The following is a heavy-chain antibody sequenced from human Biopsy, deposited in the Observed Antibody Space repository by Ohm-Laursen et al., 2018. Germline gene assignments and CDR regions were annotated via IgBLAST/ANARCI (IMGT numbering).Heavy chain of an antibody. J-gene: IGHJ6*02. CDR2: ISETSSHI. V-gene: IGHV3-21*04. D-gene: IGHD3/OR15-3a*01. Sequence: SLRLSCAASGFTFSSYGMNWVRQAPGKGLEWISYISETSSHIYDADSVKGRFTVARDNAKNSLYLQLNSLRAEDTAIYYCARNLRLAITMNSGETTHSFHFGMDVWGQGTSVTVSS. CDR3: ARNLRLAITMNSGETTHSFHFGMDV. CDR1: GFTFSSYG.